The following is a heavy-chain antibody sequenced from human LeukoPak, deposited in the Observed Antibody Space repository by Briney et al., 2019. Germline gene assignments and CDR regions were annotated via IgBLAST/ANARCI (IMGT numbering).Heavy chain of an antibody. CDR1: GFTFSSYA. CDR3: AKESNNWDGYKGNYDP. CDR2: ISGSGDNNDNT. J-gene: IGHJ5*02. D-gene: IGHD1-1*01. V-gene: IGHV3-23*01. Sequence: GGSLRLSCAASGFTFSSYAMSWVRQAPGKGLEWVSAISGSGDNNDNTYYADSVKGQFTISRDNSKNTLYLQMSSLRAEDAAVYYCAKESNNWDGYKGNYDPWGQGTLVTV.